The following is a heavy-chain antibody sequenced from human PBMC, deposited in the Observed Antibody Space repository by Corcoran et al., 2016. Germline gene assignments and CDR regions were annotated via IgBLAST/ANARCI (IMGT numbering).Heavy chain of an antibody. V-gene: IGHV4-59*12. D-gene: IGHD2-21*02. CDR3: ARDCVVVTDDINDAFDI. CDR1: GGSISSYY. CDR2: IYYSGST. Sequence: QVQLKESGPGLVKPSETLSLTCTVYGGSISSYYWSWIRQPPGKGLEWIGYIYYSGSTNYNPSLKSRVTISVDTSKNQFSLKLSSVTAADTAVYDCARDCVVVTDDINDAFDIWGQGTFFTVSS. J-gene: IGHJ3*02.